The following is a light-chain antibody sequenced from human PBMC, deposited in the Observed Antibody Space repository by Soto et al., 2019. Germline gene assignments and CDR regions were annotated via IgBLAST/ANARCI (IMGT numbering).Light chain of an antibody. Sequence: DIQMTQSPSSLSASVGDRVTITCRASQGISNYLVWYQQIPGKVPKLLIYAATTLQSGVPSRFSGSGSGTDFTLTISGLQPEDVATYYCQNYNGAPWTFGQRTKVEIK. CDR3: QNYNGAPWT. CDR2: AAT. J-gene: IGKJ1*01. V-gene: IGKV1-27*01. CDR1: QGISNY.